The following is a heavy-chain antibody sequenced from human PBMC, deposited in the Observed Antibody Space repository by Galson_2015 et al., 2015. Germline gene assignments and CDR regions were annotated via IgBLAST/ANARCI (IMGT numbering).Heavy chain of an antibody. CDR3: AREHSSDWELAV. D-gene: IGHD1-26*01. CDR1: GFTFSNYW. CDR2: INRDGNTK. Sequence: SLRLSCAASGFTFSNYWMTWVRQAPGKGLEWVASINRDGNTKNYVDSVKGRFIISRDNTKNTLYLQVNNPGAEDTAVYFCAREHSSDWELAVWGRGTLVTVSS. V-gene: IGHV3-7*01. J-gene: IGHJ2*01.